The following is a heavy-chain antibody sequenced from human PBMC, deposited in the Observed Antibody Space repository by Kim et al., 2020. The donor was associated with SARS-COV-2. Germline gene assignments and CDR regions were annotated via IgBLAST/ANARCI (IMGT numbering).Heavy chain of an antibody. CDR1: GFTFSSYS. CDR3: AGGGGYDSPCDY. V-gene: IGHV3-21*01. CDR2: ISSSSSYI. Sequence: GGSLRPSCAASGFTFSSYSMNWVRQAPGKGLEWVSSISSSSSYIYYADSVKGRFTISRDNAKNSLYLQMNSLRAEDTAVYYCAGGGGYDSPCDYWGQGTLVTVSS. J-gene: IGHJ4*02. D-gene: IGHD5-12*01.